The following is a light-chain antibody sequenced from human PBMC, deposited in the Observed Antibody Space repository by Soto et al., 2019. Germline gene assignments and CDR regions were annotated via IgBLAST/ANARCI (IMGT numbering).Light chain of an antibody. J-gene: IGKJ4*01. CDR1: QGISNN. V-gene: IGKV1-6*01. CDR3: LQDYYYPLS. Sequence: AIHMTQSPSSLSASVGDTVTITCRASQGISNNLDWYQQKPGEAPKLLINAASTLKTWVPSRFSGSGSDTDFTLTISSLQPEDFATYYCLQDYYYPLSFGGGTKVDIK. CDR2: AAS.